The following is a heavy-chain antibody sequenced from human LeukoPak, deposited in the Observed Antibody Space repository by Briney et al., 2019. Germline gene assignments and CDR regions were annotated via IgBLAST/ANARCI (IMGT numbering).Heavy chain of an antibody. D-gene: IGHD4-17*01. CDR1: GFTFSSYG. V-gene: IGHV3-30*18. CDR3: AKDPTVNTLGYMDV. J-gene: IGHJ6*03. CDR2: ISYDGSNK. Sequence: PGGSLRLSCAASGFTFSSYGMHWVRQAPGKGLEGVAVISYDGSNKYYADSVKGRFTISRDNSKNTLYLQMNSLRAEDTAVYYCAKDPTVNTLGYMDVWGKGTTVTVSS.